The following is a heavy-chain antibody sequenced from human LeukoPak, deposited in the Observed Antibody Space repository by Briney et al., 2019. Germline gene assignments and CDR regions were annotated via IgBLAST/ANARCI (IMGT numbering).Heavy chain of an antibody. J-gene: IGHJ5*02. CDR2: IYYSGST. Sequence: SETLSLTCTVPGGSISSSSYYWGWIRQPPGKGLEWIGSIYYSGSTYYNPSLKSRVTISVDTSKNQFSLKLSSVTAADTAVYYCARGPAGWFGPWGQGTLVTVSS. CDR3: ARGPAGWFGP. CDR1: GGSISSSSYY. V-gene: IGHV4-39*01.